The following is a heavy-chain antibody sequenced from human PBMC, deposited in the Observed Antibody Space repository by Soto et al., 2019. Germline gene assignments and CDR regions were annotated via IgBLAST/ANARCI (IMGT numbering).Heavy chain of an antibody. V-gene: IGHV3-53*02. CDR1: GFTVSSNY. D-gene: IGHD3-10*01. CDR2: IYSGGST. Sequence: EVQLVETGGGLIQPGGSLRLSCAASGFTVSSNYMSWVRQAPGKGLEWVSVIYSGGSTYYADSVKGRFTISRDNSKNTLYLQMNSLRAEDTAVYYCASKFGEDQGGGFDYWGQGTLVTVSS. CDR3: ASKFGEDQGGGFDY. J-gene: IGHJ4*02.